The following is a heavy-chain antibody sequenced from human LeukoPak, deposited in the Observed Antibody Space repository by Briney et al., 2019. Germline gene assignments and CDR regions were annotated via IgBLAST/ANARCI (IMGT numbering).Heavy chain of an antibody. D-gene: IGHD4-23*01. Sequence: GSLRLSCAASGFTFSSYGMHWVRQAPGKGLEWVTVIPYDGSNKYYADSVKGRFAISRDNSKNTLYLQMNSLRAEDTAVYYCARISYGGQFDYWGQGTLVTVSS. J-gene: IGHJ4*02. CDR3: ARISYGGQFDY. V-gene: IGHV3-30*03. CDR2: IPYDGSNK. CDR1: GFTFSSYG.